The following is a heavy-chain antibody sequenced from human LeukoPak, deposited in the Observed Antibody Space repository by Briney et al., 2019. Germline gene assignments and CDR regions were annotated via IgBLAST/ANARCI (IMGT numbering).Heavy chain of an antibody. CDR3: ARGRRGFGTIKWSDP. V-gene: IGHV4-34*01. J-gene: IGHJ5*02. CDR1: GGSFSGYY. D-gene: IGHD2-8*01. Sequence: SETLSLTCAVYGGSFSGYYWSWIRQPPGKGLEWIGEINHSGSTNYNPSLKSRVTISVDTSKNQFSLKLSSVTAADTAVYYCARGRRGFGTIKWSDPWGQGTLVTVSS. CDR2: INHSGST.